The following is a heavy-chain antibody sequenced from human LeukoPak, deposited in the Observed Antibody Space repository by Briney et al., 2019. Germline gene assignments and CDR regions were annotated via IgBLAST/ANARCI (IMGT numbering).Heavy chain of an antibody. CDR1: GYSISSGYY. V-gene: IGHV4-38-2*02. CDR3: ARTWRGDILTGYSLRGPDSFDI. D-gene: IGHD3-9*01. CDR2: IYGSGST. J-gene: IGHJ3*02. Sequence: SETLSLTCTVSGYSISSGYYWGWIRQPPGKGLEWIGSIYGSGSTYYNPSLKGRVTISVDTSKNQFSLRLSSVTAADTAVYYCARTWRGDILTGYSLRGPDSFDIWGQGTMVTVSS.